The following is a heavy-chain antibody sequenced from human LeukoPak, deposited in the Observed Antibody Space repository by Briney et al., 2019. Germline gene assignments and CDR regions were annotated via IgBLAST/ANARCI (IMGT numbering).Heavy chain of an antibody. D-gene: IGHD2-15*01. Sequence: GGSLRLSCAASGFTFSSYAMSWVRQAPGKGLEWVSAISGSGGSTYYADSVKGRFTISRDNSKNTLYLQMNSLRAEDTAVYYCAKMGPKAGRRYCSGGSCYLYYFDYWGQGTPVTVSS. V-gene: IGHV3-23*01. CDR1: GFTFSSYA. CDR3: AKMGPKAGRRYCSGGSCYLYYFDY. J-gene: IGHJ4*02. CDR2: ISGSGGST.